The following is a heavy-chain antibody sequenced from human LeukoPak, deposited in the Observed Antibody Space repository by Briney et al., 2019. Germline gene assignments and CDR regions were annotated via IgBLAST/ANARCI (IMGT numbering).Heavy chain of an antibody. CDR1: GGSFSGYY. D-gene: IGHD1-14*01. CDR3: ARGRAGRKTWFDP. CDR2: INHSGST. Sequence: SETLSLTCAVYGGSFSGYYWSWIRQPPGKGLEWIGEINHSGSTNYNPSLKSRVTISVDTSKNQFSLKLSSVTTADTAVYYCARGRAGRKTWFDPWGQGTLVTVSS. V-gene: IGHV4-34*01. J-gene: IGHJ5*02.